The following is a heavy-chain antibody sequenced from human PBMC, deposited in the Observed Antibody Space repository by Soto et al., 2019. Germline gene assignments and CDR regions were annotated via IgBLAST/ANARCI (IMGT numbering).Heavy chain of an antibody. D-gene: IGHD3-16*02. CDR1: GFTFSSYA. Sequence: GGSLRLSCAASGFTFSSYAMHWVRQAPGKGLEWVAVISYDGSNKYYADSVKGRFTISRDNSKNTLYLQMNSLRAEDTAVYYCARDHRPKYDYVRGTYRYGCFDPWGQGTLVTVSS. CDR2: ISYDGSNK. V-gene: IGHV3-30-3*01. J-gene: IGHJ5*02. CDR3: ARDHRPKYDYVRGTYRYGCFDP.